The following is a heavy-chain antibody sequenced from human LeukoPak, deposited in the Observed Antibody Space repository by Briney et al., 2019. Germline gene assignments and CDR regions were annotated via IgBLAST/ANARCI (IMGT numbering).Heavy chain of an antibody. D-gene: IGHD2-2*01. J-gene: IGHJ4*02. CDR2: INHSGST. Sequence: PSETPSLTCAVYGGSFSGYYWSWIRQPPGKGLEWIGEINHSGSTNYNPSLKSRVTISVDTSKNQFSLKLSSVTAADTAVYYCASQMSGTSVSFWGQGTLVTVSS. CDR1: GGSFSGYY. CDR3: ASQMSGTSVSF. V-gene: IGHV4-34*01.